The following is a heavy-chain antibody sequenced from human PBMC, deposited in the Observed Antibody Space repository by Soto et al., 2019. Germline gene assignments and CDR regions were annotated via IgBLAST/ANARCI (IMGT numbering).Heavy chain of an antibody. J-gene: IGHJ5*02. CDR3: ARPSTQTRFWNWFDP. CDR1: GGSISSSSYY. V-gene: IGHV4-39*01. Sequence: SETLSLTCTVSGGSISSSSYYWGWIRQPPWKGLEWIGSIYYSGNTYHNPSLKSRVTISRDSAENSLFLQMTSLTAADTAVYYCARPSTQTRFWNWFDPWGQGTLVTVSS. CDR2: IYYSGNT.